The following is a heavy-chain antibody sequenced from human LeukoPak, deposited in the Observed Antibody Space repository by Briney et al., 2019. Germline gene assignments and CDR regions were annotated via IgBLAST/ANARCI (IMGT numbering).Heavy chain of an antibody. V-gene: IGHV3-30-3*01. D-gene: IGHD6-19*01. CDR2: ISYDGSNK. CDR3: ARAARAVAGTYYYGVDA. Sequence: GGSLRLSCAASGFTFSSYAMHWVRQAPGKGLEWVAVISYDGSNKYYADSVKGRFTISRDNSNNTLYLQMNSLRAEDTAVYYCARAARAVAGTYYYGVDAWGQGTTVTVSS. CDR1: GFTFSSYA. J-gene: IGHJ6*02.